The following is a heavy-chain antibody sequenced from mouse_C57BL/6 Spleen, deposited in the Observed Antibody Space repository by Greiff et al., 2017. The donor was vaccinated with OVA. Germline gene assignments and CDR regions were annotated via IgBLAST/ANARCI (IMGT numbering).Heavy chain of an antibody. D-gene: IGHD2-3*01. J-gene: IGHJ4*01. CDR1: GFTFSDYG. V-gene: IGHV5-17*01. CDR2: ISSGSSTI. CDR3: ARRWLLRYYYAMDY. Sequence: VQLKESGGGLVKPGGSLKLSCAASGFTFSDYGMHWVRQAPEKGLEWVAYISSGSSTIYYADTVKGRFTISRDNAKNTLFLQMTSLRSEDTAMYYCARRWLLRYYYAMDYWGQGTSVTVSS.